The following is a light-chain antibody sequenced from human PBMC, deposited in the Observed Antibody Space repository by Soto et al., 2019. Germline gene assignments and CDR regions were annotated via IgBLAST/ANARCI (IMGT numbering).Light chain of an antibody. CDR1: QGISSY. J-gene: IGKJ5*01. CDR3: QQLNSYLIT. Sequence: DIQLTQSPSFLSASVGDRVTITCRASQGISSYLAWYQQKPGKAPKLLIYAASTLQSGVPLRFSGSGSGTEFTLTISSLQPEDFATYYCQQLNSYLITFGQGTRLEIK. CDR2: AAS. V-gene: IGKV1-9*01.